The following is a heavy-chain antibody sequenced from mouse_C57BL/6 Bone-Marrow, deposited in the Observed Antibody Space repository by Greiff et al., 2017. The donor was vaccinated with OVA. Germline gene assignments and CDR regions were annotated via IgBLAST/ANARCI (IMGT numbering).Heavy chain of an antibody. CDR1: GYAFSSYW. CDR2: IYPGDGDT. J-gene: IGHJ3*01. Sequence: QVQLKQSGAELVKPGASVKISCKASGYAFSSYWMNWVKQRPGKGLEWIGQIYPGDGDTNYNGKFKGKATLTADKSSSTAYMQLSSLTSEDSAVYFCARPLLGAWFAYWGQGTLVTVSA. CDR3: ARPLLGAWFAY. V-gene: IGHV1-80*01. D-gene: IGHD4-1*01.